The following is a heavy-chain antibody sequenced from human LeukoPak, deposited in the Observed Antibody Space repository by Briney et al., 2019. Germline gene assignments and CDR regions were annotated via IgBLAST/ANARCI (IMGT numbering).Heavy chain of an antibody. J-gene: IGHJ5*02. V-gene: IGHV1-69*13. CDR1: GGTFSSYA. D-gene: IGHD6-19*01. CDR3: ARTLGYSSGWYSEPSPSWFDP. CDR2: IIPIFGTA. Sequence: SVKVSCKASGGTFSSYAISWVRQAPGQGLEWMGGIIPIFGTANYAQKFQGRVTITADESTSTAYMELSSLRSEDTAVYYCARTLGYSSGWYSEPSPSWFDPWGQGTLSPSPQ.